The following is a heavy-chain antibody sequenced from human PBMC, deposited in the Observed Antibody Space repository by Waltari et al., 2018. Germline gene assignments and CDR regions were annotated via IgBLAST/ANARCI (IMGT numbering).Heavy chain of an antibody. CDR3: ARDQEVDIVATITY. CDR1: GYTFTGHY. D-gene: IGHD5-12*01. Sequence: QVQLVQSGAEVKKPGASVKVSCKASGYTFTGHYMHLVGPAPGQGLEWMGRINPNSGGTNYAQKFQGRVTMTRDTSISTAYMELSRLRSDDTAVYYCARDQEVDIVATITYWGQGTLVTVSS. J-gene: IGHJ4*02. V-gene: IGHV1-2*06. CDR2: INPNSGGT.